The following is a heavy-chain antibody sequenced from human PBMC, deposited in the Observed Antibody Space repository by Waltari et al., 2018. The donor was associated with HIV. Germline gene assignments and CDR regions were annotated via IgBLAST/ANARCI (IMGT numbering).Heavy chain of an antibody. Sequence: LQLQESGPGLVKPSETLSLPCPVSGGSISRRRYYWGWLRQPPGKGLEWGGSIYYSGSTYYNPSLKSRVTISVDTSKNQFSLKLSSVTAADTAVYYCATVVVASYGFDYWGQGTLVTVSS. D-gene: IGHD2-15*01. CDR3: ATVVVASYGFDY. V-gene: IGHV4-39*01. CDR1: GGSISRRRYY. CDR2: IYYSGST. J-gene: IGHJ4*02.